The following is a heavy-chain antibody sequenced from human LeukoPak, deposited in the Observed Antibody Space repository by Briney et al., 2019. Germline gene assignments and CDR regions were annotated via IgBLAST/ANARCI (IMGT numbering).Heavy chain of an antibody. V-gene: IGHV1-2*02. CDR1: GGTFSSYA. CDR3: ATTYYYDSSGYYGLSFDY. Sequence: GASVKVSCKASGGTFSSYAISWVRQAPGQGLEWMGWINPNSGGTNYAQKFQGRVTMTRDTSISTAYMELSRLRSDDTAVYYCATTYYYDSSGYYGLSFDYWGQGTLVTVSS. CDR2: INPNSGGT. J-gene: IGHJ4*02. D-gene: IGHD3-22*01.